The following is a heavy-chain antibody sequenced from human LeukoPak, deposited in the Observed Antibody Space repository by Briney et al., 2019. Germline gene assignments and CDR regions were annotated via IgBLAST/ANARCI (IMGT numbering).Heavy chain of an antibody. CDR1: GYTFTNYG. D-gene: IGHD5-24*01. CDR2: ISGYQGST. Sequence: GASVTVSCKASGYTFTNYGITWVRQAPGQGLEWMGWISGYQGSTKYAQNFQGRVTMTIDTSTSTAYMDLRSLRSDATAIYFCARTDLGRITAGPFNYWGQGTLVAVSS. J-gene: IGHJ4*02. V-gene: IGHV1-18*01. CDR3: ARTDLGRITAGPFNY.